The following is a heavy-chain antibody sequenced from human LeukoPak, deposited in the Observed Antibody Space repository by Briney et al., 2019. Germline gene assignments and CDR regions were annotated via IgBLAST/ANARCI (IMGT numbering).Heavy chain of an antibody. CDR3: ARGKSSYSSGRRDRYYFDY. D-gene: IGHD6-19*01. CDR1: GGSISSGGYY. Sequence: PSETLSLTCTVSGGSISSGGYYWSWIRQPPGKGLEWIGEINHSGSTNYNPSLKSRVTISVDTSKNQFSLKLSSVTAADTAVYYCARGKSSYSSGRRDRYYFDYWGQGTLVTVSS. J-gene: IGHJ4*02. CDR2: INHSGST. V-gene: IGHV4-39*07.